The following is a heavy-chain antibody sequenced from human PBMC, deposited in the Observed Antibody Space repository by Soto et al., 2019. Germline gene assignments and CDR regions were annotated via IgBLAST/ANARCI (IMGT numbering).Heavy chain of an antibody. V-gene: IGHV4-34*01. CDR1: GGSFSGYY. D-gene: IGHD3-16*01. CDR3: ARDFKAPNDAWAFDY. J-gene: IGHJ4*02. Sequence: PSETLSLTCAVYGGSFSGYYWSWIRQPPGKGLEWIGEINHSGSTNYNPSLKSRVTISMDESQNHFSLKLTSVTAADTAVYFCARDFKAPNDAWAFDYWGQGALVTVSS. CDR2: INHSGST.